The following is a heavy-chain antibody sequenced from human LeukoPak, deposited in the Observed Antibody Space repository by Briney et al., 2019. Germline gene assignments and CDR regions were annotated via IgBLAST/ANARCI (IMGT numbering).Heavy chain of an antibody. CDR2: IGTAGDT. D-gene: IGHD2-2*01. J-gene: IGHJ3*02. V-gene: IGHV3-13*01. CDR1: GFTFSSYD. CDR3: AREHCSSTSCYAPGAFDI. Sequence: PGGSLRLSCAASGFTFSSYDMHWVRQATGKGLEWVSAIGTAGDTYYPGSVKGRFTISRENAKNSLYLQMNSLRAGDTAVYYCAREHCSSTSCYAPGAFDIWGQGTMVTVSS.